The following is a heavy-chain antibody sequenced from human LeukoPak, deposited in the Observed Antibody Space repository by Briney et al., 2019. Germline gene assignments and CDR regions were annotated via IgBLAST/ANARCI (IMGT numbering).Heavy chain of an antibody. V-gene: IGHV4-39*01. CDR2: TYDTGSEST. Sequence: PSETLSLTCTVSGGSISTSRNNWGWLRPPPGKERMWIGSTYDTGSESTDSIPSLETLVTESVNTSKNQLTLTLSSVTAADTAVYYCASMAGSGKYYYYMDVWGKGTTVTVSS. J-gene: IGHJ6*03. D-gene: IGHD3-10*01. CDR3: ASMAGSGKYYYYMDV. CDR1: GGSISTSRNN.